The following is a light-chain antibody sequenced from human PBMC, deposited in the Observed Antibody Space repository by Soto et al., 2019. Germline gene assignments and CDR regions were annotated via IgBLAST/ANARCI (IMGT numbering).Light chain of an antibody. CDR2: GNT. CDR1: SSNIGTGYD. V-gene: IGLV1-40*01. J-gene: IGLJ3*02. CDR3: QSYDNILSALV. Sequence: QSVLTQPPSVSGAPGQRVTISCTGSSSNIGTGYDVHWYQQLPGAAPKLLIYGNTKRPSGVPDRFSGSKSGTSAALAINGLQAEDEADYHCQSYDNILSALVFGGGTKLTVL.